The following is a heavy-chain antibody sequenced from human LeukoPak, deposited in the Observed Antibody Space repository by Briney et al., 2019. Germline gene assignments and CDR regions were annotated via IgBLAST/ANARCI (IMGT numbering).Heavy chain of an antibody. V-gene: IGHV7-4-1*02. Sequence: GASVKVSCKASGYTFTKYGMNWVRQAPGQGREWMGWINTNTGNPTYAQDFTGRFVFSLDTSVSTAYLQISSLKAEDTAVYYCAKKYCSSASCYFDYWGQGTLVTVSS. CDR3: AKKYCSSASCYFDY. CDR2: INTNTGNP. CDR1: GYTFTKYG. D-gene: IGHD2-2*01. J-gene: IGHJ4*02.